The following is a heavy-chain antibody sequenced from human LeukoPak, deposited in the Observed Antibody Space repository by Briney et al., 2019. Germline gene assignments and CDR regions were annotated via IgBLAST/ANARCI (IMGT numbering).Heavy chain of an antibody. CDR1: GFTFSSYE. Sequence: GGSLRLSCAASGFTFSSYEMNWVRQAPGTGLEGVSYISRSGSTIYYADSVKGRFTISRDNTKNYLYLQMNSLRAEDMAVDYCARFLGYGSGRSCSGPNWFDPWGQGTLVTVSS. CDR3: ARFLGYGSGRSCSGPNWFDP. CDR2: ISRSGSTI. V-gene: IGHV3-48*03. J-gene: IGHJ5*02. D-gene: IGHD2-15*01.